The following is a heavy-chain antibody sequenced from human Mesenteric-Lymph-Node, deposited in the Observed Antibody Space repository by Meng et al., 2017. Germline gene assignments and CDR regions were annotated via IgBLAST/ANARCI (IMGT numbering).Heavy chain of an antibody. V-gene: IGHV3-7*01. J-gene: IGHJ5*02. CDR3: AEIDGP. CDR2: ITAEGSDK. Sequence: GESLKISCEASEFTLTRRWMHWVRQAPGKGLEWVATITAEGSDKFYVASVKGRFTISRDDAKNSLHLQMNSLRVEDSAVYYCAEIDGPWGQGSLVTVSS. CDR1: EFTLTRRW. D-gene: IGHD5-24*01.